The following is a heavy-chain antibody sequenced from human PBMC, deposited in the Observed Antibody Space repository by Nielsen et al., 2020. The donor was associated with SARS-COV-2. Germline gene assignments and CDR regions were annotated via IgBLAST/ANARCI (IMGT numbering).Heavy chain of an antibody. CDR2: IYPGDSDT. Sequence: GESLKISCKGSGYSFTSYWIGWVRQMPGKGLEWMGIIYPGDSDTRYSPSFQGQVTISADKSISTAYLQWSSLKASDTAMCYCARLYYGSGSYGLLAYYYGMDVWGQGTTVTVSS. V-gene: IGHV5-51*01. CDR1: GYSFTSYW. J-gene: IGHJ6*02. CDR3: ARLYYGSGSYGLLAYYYGMDV. D-gene: IGHD3-10*01.